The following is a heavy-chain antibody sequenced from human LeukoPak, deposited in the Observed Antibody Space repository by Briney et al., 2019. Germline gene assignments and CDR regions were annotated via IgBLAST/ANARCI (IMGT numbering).Heavy chain of an antibody. Sequence: SETLSLTCAVYGGSFSDYYWSWIRQPPGKGLEWIGEINHSGTTNYSPSLKSRVSISVDTSKNQFSLKLNSVTAADAAMYYCASHYSSGSYRYTGSFDSWGQGMQVNVSS. CDR3: ASHYSSGSYRYTGSFDS. V-gene: IGHV4-34*01. CDR1: GGSFSDYY. CDR2: INHSGTT. D-gene: IGHD3-16*02. J-gene: IGHJ4*02.